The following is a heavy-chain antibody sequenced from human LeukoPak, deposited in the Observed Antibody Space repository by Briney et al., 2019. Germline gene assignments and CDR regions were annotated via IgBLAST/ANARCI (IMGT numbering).Heavy chain of an antibody. J-gene: IGHJ4*02. Sequence: GSLRLSCAASGFTFSSYAMSWVRQAPGKGVEWVSAISGSGGSTYYADSVKGRFTISRENAKNTLYLQMNRLRAEETAVYYCAFNSPWSSDYWGQGTLVTVSS. CDR2: ISGSGGST. D-gene: IGHD1-1*01. V-gene: IGHV3-23*01. CDR3: AFNSPWSSDY. CDR1: GFTFSSYA.